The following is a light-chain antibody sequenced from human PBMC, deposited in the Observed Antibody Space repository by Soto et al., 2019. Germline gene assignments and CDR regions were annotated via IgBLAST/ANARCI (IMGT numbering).Light chain of an antibody. CDR2: GAS. CDR3: QQYGSSPLT. Sequence: EIVLTQSPGTLSLSPGEGDTLSCRASQSVSNNYLAWYQQKPGQAPRLLIYGASSRATGIPDRFSGSGSGTDFTLTINRLAPEDFAVYFCQQYGSSPLTFGGGTKVEIK. J-gene: IGKJ4*01. V-gene: IGKV3-20*01. CDR1: QSVSNNY.